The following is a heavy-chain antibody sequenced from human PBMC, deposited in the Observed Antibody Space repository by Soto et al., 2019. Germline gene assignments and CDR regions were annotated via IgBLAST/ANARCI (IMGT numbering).Heavy chain of an antibody. CDR3: ARARGFDS. CDR1: GFTFSNHW. Sequence: EVHLVESGGGLVQPGGSLRLSCAGSGFTFSNHWMNWVRQAPGKGLEWVANIKADGSGKYYVDSVKGRFTISTDNAKNSLYLQMNSLRAEDTAVYYCARARGFDSWGQGTLVTVSS. J-gene: IGHJ5*01. V-gene: IGHV3-7*03. CDR2: IKADGSGK.